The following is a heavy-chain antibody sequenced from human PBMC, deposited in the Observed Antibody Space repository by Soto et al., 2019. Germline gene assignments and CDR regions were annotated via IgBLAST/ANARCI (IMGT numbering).Heavy chain of an antibody. CDR1: GGSISSYY. CDR3: ARDAQQSYNWFDP. V-gene: IGHV4-59*01. CDR2: IYYSRST. D-gene: IGHD4-4*01. J-gene: IGHJ5*02. Sequence: PSETLSLTCTVSGGSISSYYWSWIRQPPGKGLEWIGYIYYSRSTNYNPSLKSRVTISVDTSKNQFSLKLSSVTAADTAVYYCARDAQQSYNWFDPWGQGTLVTVSS.